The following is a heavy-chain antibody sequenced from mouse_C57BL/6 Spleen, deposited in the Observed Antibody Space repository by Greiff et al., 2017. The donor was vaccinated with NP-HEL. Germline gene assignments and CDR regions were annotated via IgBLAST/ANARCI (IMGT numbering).Heavy chain of an antibody. CDR3: ARGGDYDADFDD. CDR1: GYAFSSYW. V-gene: IGHV1-80*01. J-gene: IGHJ2*01. Sequence: QVQLQQSGAELVKPGASVKISCKASGYAFSSYWMNWVKQRPGKGLEWIGQIYPGDGDTNYNGKFKGKATLTADKSSSTAYMQLSSLTSEDSAVYFCARGGDYDADFDDWGKGTTLTVSS. D-gene: IGHD2-4*01. CDR2: IYPGDGDT.